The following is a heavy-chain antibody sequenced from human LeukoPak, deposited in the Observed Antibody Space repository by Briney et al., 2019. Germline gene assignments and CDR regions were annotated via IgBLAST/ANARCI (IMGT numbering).Heavy chain of an antibody. V-gene: IGHV4-39*01. J-gene: IGHJ4*02. CDR2: VCYSGNT. D-gene: IGHD2-15*01. Sequence: SETLSLTCAVSGDSLTSSGYCWAWVRQPPGEGLEWIGSVCYSGNTYYNPSLQSRIGISVDMSKNQFSLKLSSATAADTAVYYCVREVSGSSSDYWGQGILVSVSS. CDR1: GDSLTSSGYC. CDR3: VREVSGSSSDY.